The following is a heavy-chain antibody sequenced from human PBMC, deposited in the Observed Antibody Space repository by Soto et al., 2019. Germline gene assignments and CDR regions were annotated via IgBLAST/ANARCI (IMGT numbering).Heavy chain of an antibody. V-gene: IGHV3-21*01. CDR2: SSSSSSYI. J-gene: IGHJ6*02. D-gene: IGHD4-4*01. CDR1: GFTFSSYS. Sequence: GGSLRLSCAASGFTFSSYSMNWVRQAPGKGLEWVSSSSSSSSYIYYADSVKGRFTISRDNAKNSLYLQMNSLRAEDTAVYYCARDRNLDYYGMDVWGQGTTVTVSS. CDR3: ARDRNLDYYGMDV.